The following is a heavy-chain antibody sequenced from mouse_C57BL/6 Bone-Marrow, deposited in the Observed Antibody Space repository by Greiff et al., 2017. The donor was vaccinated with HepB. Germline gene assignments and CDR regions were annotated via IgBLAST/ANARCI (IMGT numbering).Heavy chain of an antibody. V-gene: IGHV1-19*01. CDR3: ARGVYYYGSSYGDY. Sequence: EVQLQQSGPVLVKPGASVKMSCKASGYTFTDYYMNWVKQSHGKSLEWIGVINPYNGGTSYNQTFKGKATLTVDKSSSTAYSELNSLTSEDSAVYYCARGVYYYGSSYGDYWGQGTTLTVSS. D-gene: IGHD1-1*01. CDR1: GYTFTDYY. CDR2: INPYNGGT. J-gene: IGHJ2*01.